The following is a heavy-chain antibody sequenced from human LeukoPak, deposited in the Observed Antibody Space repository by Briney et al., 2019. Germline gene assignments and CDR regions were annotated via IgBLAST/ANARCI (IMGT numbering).Heavy chain of an antibody. CDR3: ARLVYYYGSGSYSAVDY. V-gene: IGHV4-34*01. CDR2: INHSGST. J-gene: IGHJ4*02. CDR1: GGSFSGYY. D-gene: IGHD3-10*01. Sequence: PSETLSLTCAVYGGSFSGYYWSWIRQPPGKGLEWIGEINHSGSTNYNPSLKSRVTISVDTSKNQFSLKLSSVTAADTAVYYCARLVYYYGSGSYSAVDYWGQGTLVTVPS.